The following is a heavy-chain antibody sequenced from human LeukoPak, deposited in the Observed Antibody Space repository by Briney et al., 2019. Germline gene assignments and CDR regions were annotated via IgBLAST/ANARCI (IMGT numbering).Heavy chain of an antibody. CDR1: GYTFTSYD. CDR3: ARKRTVAAGKGLNWFDP. J-gene: IGHJ5*02. CDR2: MNPNSGNT. V-gene: IGHV1-8*01. Sequence: ASVKVSCKASGYTFTSYDINRVRQATGQGLEWMGWMNPNSGNTGYAQKFQGRVTMTRNTSISTAYMELSSLRSEDTAVYYYARKRTVAAGKGLNWFDPWGQGTLVTVSS. D-gene: IGHD6-13*01.